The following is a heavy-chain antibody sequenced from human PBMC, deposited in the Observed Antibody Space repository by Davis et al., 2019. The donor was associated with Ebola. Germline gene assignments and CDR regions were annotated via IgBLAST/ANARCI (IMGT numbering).Heavy chain of an antibody. D-gene: IGHD1-26*01. CDR1: GFTFSDYY. J-gene: IGHJ4*02. CDR3: ARGATIVGADPLGY. CDR2: ISSSSSYT. Sequence: PGGSLRLSCAASGFTFSDYYMSWIRQAPGKGLEWVSYISSSSSYTNYADSVKGRFTISRDNAKNSLYLQMNSLRAEDTAVYYCARGATIVGADPLGYWGQGTLVTVSS. V-gene: IGHV3-11*06.